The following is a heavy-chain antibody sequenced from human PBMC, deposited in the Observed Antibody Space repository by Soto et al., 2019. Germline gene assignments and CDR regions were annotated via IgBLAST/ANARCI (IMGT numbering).Heavy chain of an antibody. CDR2: IYYSGST. Sequence: PSETLSLTCTVSGGSISSYYWSWIRQPPGKGLEWIGYIYYSGSTNYSPSLKSRVTISVDTSKNQFSLKLSSVTAADTAVYYCARMTAAGTEWFDPWGQGTLVTVSS. CDR3: ARMTAAGTEWFDP. V-gene: IGHV4-59*01. CDR1: GGSISSYY. J-gene: IGHJ5*02. D-gene: IGHD6-13*01.